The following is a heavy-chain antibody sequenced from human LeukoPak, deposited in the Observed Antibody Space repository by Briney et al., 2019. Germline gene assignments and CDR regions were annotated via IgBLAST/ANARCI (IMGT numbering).Heavy chain of an antibody. D-gene: IGHD1-26*01. V-gene: IGHV4-38-2*01. CDR1: GYSISGGYY. Sequence: SETLSLTCAVSGYSISGGYYWGWIRQPPGKGLEWIGSIYRSGSTYYNPSLKSRVTISVDTSKNQFSLKLSSVTAADTAVYYCARLRYSGSYYPLFDYWGQGTLVTVSS. CDR3: ARLRYSGSYYPLFDY. J-gene: IGHJ4*02. CDR2: IYRSGST.